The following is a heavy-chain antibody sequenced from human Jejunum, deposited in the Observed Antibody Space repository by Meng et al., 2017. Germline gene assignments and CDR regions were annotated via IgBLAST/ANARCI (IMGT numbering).Heavy chain of an antibody. V-gene: IGHV4-31*03. CDR3: ARDRPTPDFLAVAGTFDY. Sequence: QVQLQESGRGLVKPPQSLSLTCTVSGGSVSSAGYYWSWIRQLPGKGLEWIGYIYYSGTAYYNPSLKSRATISLDTSENQFSLKLSFVLAADTAVYYCARDRPTPDFLAVAGTFDYWGQGILVTVSS. J-gene: IGHJ4*02. CDR2: IYYSGTA. D-gene: IGHD6-19*01. CDR1: GGSVSSAGYY.